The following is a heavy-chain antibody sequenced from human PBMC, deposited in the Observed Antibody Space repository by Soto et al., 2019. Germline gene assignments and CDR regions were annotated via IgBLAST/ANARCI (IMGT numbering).Heavy chain of an antibody. CDR1: GYTFTGYY. D-gene: IGHD6-19*01. CDR2: INPNSGGT. CDR3: AREQQWLVGGAFDI. J-gene: IGHJ3*02. Sequence: RASVKVSCKASGYTFTGYYMHWVRQAPGQGLEWMGWINPNSGGTNYAQKFQGRVTMTRDTSISTAYMELSRLRSDDTAVYYCAREQQWLVGGAFDIWGQGTMVTVSS. V-gene: IGHV1-2*02.